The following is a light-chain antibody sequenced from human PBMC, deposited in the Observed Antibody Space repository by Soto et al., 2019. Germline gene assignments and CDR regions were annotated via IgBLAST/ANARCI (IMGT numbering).Light chain of an antibody. CDR1: QSLSSSY. CDR3: QQYGSSHLGGFT. J-gene: IGKJ3*01. Sequence: EIVLTQSPGTLSLSPGERATLSCRASQSLSSSYLAWYQQKPGQAPRLLIFGASTRATGIPDRFSGSGSGTDFTLNISRLESEEFAVYYCQQYGSSHLGGFTFGPGTKVDLK. CDR2: GAS. V-gene: IGKV3-20*01.